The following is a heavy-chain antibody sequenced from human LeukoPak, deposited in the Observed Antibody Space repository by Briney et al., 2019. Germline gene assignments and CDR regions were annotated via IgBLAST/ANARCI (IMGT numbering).Heavy chain of an antibody. CDR1: GGTFSSYA. Sequence: ASVKVSCKASGGTFSSYAISWVRQAPGQGLEWMGGIIPIFGTANYAQKFQGRVTITTDESTSTAYMELSSLRSEDTAVYYRASSGGYSYGGDYWGQGTLVTVSS. CDR3: ASSGGYSYGGDY. CDR2: IIPIFGTA. J-gene: IGHJ4*02. V-gene: IGHV1-69*05. D-gene: IGHD5-18*01.